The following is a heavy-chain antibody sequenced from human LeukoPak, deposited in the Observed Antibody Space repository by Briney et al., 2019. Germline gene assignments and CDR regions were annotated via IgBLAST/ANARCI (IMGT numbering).Heavy chain of an antibody. CDR3: ARDYFPSSILDYGASDI. D-gene: IGHD2/OR15-2a*01. CDR1: GYTFTSYG. J-gene: IGHJ3*02. V-gene: IGHV1-18*01. CDR2: ISAYNGNT. Sequence: ASVKVSCKASGYTFTSYGISWVRQAPGQGLEWMGWISAYNGNTNYAQKLQSRVTMTTDTSTSTAYMELRSLRSDDTAVYYCARDYFPSSILDYGASDIWGQGTMVTVSS.